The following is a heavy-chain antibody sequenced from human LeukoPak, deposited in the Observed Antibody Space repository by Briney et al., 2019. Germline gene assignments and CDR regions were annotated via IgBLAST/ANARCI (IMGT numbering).Heavy chain of an antibody. V-gene: IGHV3-48*01. CDR2: VSSSSSTI. D-gene: IGHD3-22*01. Sequence: GGSLRLSCAASGFTFSTYSMNWVRQAPGKGLEWVSYVSSSSSTIYYADSVKGRFTISRDNAKNSLYLQMNSLRAEDTAVYYCARGSTYYDSSGQVPFDYWGQGTLVTVSS. CDR3: ARGSTYYDSSGQVPFDY. J-gene: IGHJ4*02. CDR1: GFTFSTYS.